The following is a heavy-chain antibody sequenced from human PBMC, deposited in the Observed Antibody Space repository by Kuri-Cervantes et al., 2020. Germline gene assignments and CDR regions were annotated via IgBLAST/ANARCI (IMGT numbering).Heavy chain of an antibody. CDR2: IYHSGST. V-gene: IGHV4-38-2*01. J-gene: IGHJ6*03. D-gene: IGHD3-22*01. CDR3: ARGYYYDSSGYYYGYYYYYMDV. CDR1: GYSISSGYY. Sequence: SETLSLTCAVSGYSISSGYYWGWIRQPPGKGLEWIGSIYHSGSTYYNPSLKSRVTISVDTSKNQFSLKLSSVTAADTAVHYCARGYYYDSSGYYYGYYYYYMDVWGKGTTVIVSS.